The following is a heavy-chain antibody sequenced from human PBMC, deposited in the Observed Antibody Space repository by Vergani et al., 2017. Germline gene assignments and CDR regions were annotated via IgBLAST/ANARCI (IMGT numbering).Heavy chain of an antibody. CDR3: ARPSVARVRGDQTDYYYYGMDV. CDR2: INSDGSST. J-gene: IGHJ6*02. Sequence: EVQLVESGGGLVQPGGSLRLSCAASGFTFSSYWMHWVRQAPGKGLVWVSRINSDGSSTSYADSVKGRFTISRDNAKNTLYLQMNSLRAEDTAVYYCARPSVARVRGDQTDYYYYGMDVWGQGTTVTVSS. V-gene: IGHV3-74*01. D-gene: IGHD3-10*01. CDR1: GFTFSSYW.